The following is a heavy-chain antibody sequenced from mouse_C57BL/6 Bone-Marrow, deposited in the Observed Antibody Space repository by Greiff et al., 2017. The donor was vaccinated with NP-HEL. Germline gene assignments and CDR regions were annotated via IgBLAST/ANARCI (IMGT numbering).Heavy chain of an antibody. CDR1: GYTFTDYE. Sequence: QVQLQQSGAELVRPGASVTLSCKASGYTFTDYEMHWVKQTPVHGLEWIGAIDPETGGTAYNQKFKGKAILTADKSSSTAYMELRSLTSEDSAVYYCTRTTTVEAAWFAYWGQGTLVTVSA. J-gene: IGHJ3*01. D-gene: IGHD1-1*01. CDR3: TRTTTVEAAWFAY. CDR2: IDPETGGT. V-gene: IGHV1-15*01.